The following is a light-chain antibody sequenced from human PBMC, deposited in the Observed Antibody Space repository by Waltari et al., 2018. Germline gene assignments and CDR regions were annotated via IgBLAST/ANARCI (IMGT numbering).Light chain of an antibody. CDR3: CSYASTTWV. V-gene: IGLV2-23*02. J-gene: IGLJ3*02. CDR1: SSDVGSYNF. Sequence: QSALTQPASVSGSPGLSITLSCPGTSSDVGSYNFVSWYQQHPGKAPKLMISDVTKRPSGVSNRFSGSKSGNTASLTISGLQAGDEADYYCCSYASTTWVFGGGTRLTVL. CDR2: DVT.